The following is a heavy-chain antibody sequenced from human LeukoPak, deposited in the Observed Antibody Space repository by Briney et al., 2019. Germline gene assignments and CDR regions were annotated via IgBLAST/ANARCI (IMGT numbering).Heavy chain of an antibody. CDR3: ARGSHYYDSSGYHAAGY. V-gene: IGHV3-7*04. CDR1: GFTFSSYW. CDR2: IKQDGSEK. Sequence: GGSLRLSCAASGFTFSSYWMGWVRQAPGKGLEWVANIKQDGSEKYYVDSVKGRFTISRDNAKNSLYLQMNSLRAEDTAVYYCARGSHYYDSSGYHAAGYWGQGTLVTVSS. J-gene: IGHJ4*02. D-gene: IGHD3-22*01.